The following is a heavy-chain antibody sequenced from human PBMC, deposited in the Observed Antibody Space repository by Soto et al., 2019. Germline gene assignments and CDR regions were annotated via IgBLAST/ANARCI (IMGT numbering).Heavy chain of an antibody. D-gene: IGHD3-10*01. V-gene: IGHV4-34*01. CDR3: ATPSGSSGYFDY. CDR2: INHSGST. CDR1: GGSFSGYY. J-gene: IGHJ4*02. Sequence: QVQLQQWGAGLLKPSETLSLTCAVYGGSFSGYYWSWIRQPPGKGLEWIGEINHSGSTNYNPSLKSRVTISVDTSENKFSLKLSSVTAADTAVYYCATPSGSSGYFDYWAQGTLVTVSS.